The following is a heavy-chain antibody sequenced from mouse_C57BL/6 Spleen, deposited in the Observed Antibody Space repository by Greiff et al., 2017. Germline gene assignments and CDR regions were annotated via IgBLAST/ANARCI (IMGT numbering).Heavy chain of an antibody. CDR2: IDPSDSET. CDR3: ARKNLDSYYFDY. Sequence: QVQLQQPGAELVRPGSSVKLSCKASGYTFTSYWMPWVKQRPIQGLEWIGNIDPSDSETHYNQKFKDKATLTVDQSSSTAYMQLSSRTSEDSAVYYCARKNLDSYYFDYWGQGTTLTVSS. CDR1: GYTFTSYW. J-gene: IGHJ2*01. V-gene: IGHV1-52*01.